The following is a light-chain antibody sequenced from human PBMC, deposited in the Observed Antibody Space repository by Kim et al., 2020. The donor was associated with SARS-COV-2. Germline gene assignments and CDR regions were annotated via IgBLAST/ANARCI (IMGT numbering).Light chain of an antibody. CDR1: SSNIGNNY. V-gene: IGLV1-51*01. Sequence: QKLTISCSGSSSNIGNNYVSWYQQLPGTAPKLLIYDNNKRPSGIPDRFSGSKSGTSATLGITGLQTGDEADYYCGTWDSSLSAGVFGGGTKLTVL. CDR2: DNN. J-gene: IGLJ2*01. CDR3: GTWDSSLSAGV.